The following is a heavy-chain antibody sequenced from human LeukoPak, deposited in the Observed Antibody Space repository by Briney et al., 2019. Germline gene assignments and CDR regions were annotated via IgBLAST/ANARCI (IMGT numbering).Heavy chain of an antibody. J-gene: IGHJ4*02. CDR1: GGSISSSNW. CDR3: ARGPADYNKLKPGDRDGYNYKSKRTPFDY. V-gene: IGHV4-4*02. Sequence: SETLSLTCAVSGGSISSSNWWSWVRQPPGKGLEWIGEIYHSGSTNYNPSLKSRVTISVDTSKNQLSLRLSSVTAADTAVYYCARGPADYNKLKPGDRDGYNYKSKRTPFDYWGQGTLVTVSS. D-gene: IGHD5-24*01. CDR2: IYHSGST.